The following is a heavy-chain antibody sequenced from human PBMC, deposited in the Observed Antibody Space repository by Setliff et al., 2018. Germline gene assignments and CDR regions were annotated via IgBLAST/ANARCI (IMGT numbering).Heavy chain of an antibody. CDR3: AKSPHDFWSGRVFFDY. CDR1: GFSLNSFR. CDR2: ISSTGDDI. J-gene: IGHJ4*01. D-gene: IGHD3-3*01. Sequence: LKISCAASGFSLNSFRMTWIRQPPGKGLEWVSSISSTGDDIYYADPVKGRFTISRDNAENSLYLQMNSLRVEDTAIYYCAKSPHDFWSGRVFFDYWGQGMLVTVSS. V-gene: IGHV3-21*04.